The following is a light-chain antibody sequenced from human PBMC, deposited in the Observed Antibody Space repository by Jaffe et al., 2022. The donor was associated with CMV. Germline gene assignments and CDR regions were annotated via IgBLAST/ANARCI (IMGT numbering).Light chain of an antibody. CDR3: QQGYSTLLT. CDR1: QRISSY. V-gene: IGKV1-39*01. CDR2: AAS. J-gene: IGKJ4*01. Sequence: DIQMTQSPSSLSASVGDRVTITCRASQRISSYLNWYQQKPGKAPKLLIYAASSLQSGVPSRFSGSGSGTDFTLTISSLQPEDFATYYCQQGYSTLLTFGGGTKVEIK.